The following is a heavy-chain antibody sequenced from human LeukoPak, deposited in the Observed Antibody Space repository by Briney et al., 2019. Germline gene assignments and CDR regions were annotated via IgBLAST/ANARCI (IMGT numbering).Heavy chain of an antibody. V-gene: IGHV7-4-1*02. D-gene: IGHD1-26*01. J-gene: IGHJ3*02. CDR3: ARDRADSGSYYENAFGI. CDR2: INTNTGNP. Sequence: WASVKVSCKASGYTFTSYAMNWVRQAPGQGLEWMGWINTNTGNPTYAQGFTGRFVFSLDTSVSTAYLQISSLKAEDTAVYYCARDRADSGSYYENAFGIWGQGTMVTVSS. CDR1: GYTFTSYA.